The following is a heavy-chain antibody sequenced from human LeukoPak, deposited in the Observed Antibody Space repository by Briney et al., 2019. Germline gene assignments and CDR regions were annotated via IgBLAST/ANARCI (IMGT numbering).Heavy chain of an antibody. CDR2: ISSSSSYI. D-gene: IGHD6-6*01. CDR3: ARDRSSLGHYYMDV. Sequence: PGGSLRLSCAASGFTFSSYSMNWVRQAPGKGLEWVSSISSSSSYIYYADSVKGRFTISRDNAKNSLYLQMNSLRAEDMAVYYCARDRSSLGHYYMDVWGKGTTVTVPS. V-gene: IGHV3-21*01. J-gene: IGHJ6*03. CDR1: GFTFSSYS.